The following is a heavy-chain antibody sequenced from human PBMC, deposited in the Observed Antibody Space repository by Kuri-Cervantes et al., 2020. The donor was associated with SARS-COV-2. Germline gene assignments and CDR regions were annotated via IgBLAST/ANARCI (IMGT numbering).Heavy chain of an antibody. CDR3: ARRAGGYDLYDAFDI. D-gene: IGHD5-12*01. Sequence: PSETLSLTCAVSGGSISSSNWWSWVRQPPGKGLEWIGEINHSGSTNYNPSLKSRVTISVDTSKNQFSLKLSSVTAADTAVYYCARRAGGYDLYDAFDIWGQGTMVTVSS. CDR1: GGSISSSNW. CDR2: INHSGST. J-gene: IGHJ3*02. V-gene: IGHV4-4*02.